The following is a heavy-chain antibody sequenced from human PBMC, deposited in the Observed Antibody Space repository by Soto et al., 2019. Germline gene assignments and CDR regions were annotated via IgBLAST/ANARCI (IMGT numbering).Heavy chain of an antibody. Sequence: SETLSLTCTVSGGSISSYYWTWIRQPAGKGLEWIGRIYSSGSTNYNPPLKSRVTMSVDTSKNQFSLKLSSVTAADTAVYYCARDEQQWRGFDCWGQGTLVTVSS. V-gene: IGHV4-4*07. CDR1: GGSISSYY. D-gene: IGHD6-19*01. CDR2: IYSSGST. J-gene: IGHJ4*02. CDR3: ARDEQQWRGFDC.